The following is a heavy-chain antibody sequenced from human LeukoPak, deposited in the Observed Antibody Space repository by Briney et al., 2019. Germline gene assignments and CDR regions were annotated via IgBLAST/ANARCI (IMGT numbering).Heavy chain of an antibody. Sequence: PSETLSLTCTVSGGSISSYYWSWIRQPPGKGLEWIGYIYYSGSTNYNPSLKSRVTISVDTSENQFSLKLSSVTAADTAVYYCARATLRAVALFDYWGQGTLVTVSS. J-gene: IGHJ4*02. CDR1: GGSISSYY. CDR3: ARATLRAVALFDY. CDR2: IYYSGST. V-gene: IGHV4-59*01. D-gene: IGHD6-19*01.